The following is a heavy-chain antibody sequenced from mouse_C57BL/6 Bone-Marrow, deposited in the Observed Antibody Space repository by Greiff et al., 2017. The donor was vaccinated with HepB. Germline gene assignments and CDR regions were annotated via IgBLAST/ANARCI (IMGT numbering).Heavy chain of an antibody. J-gene: IGHJ4*01. D-gene: IGHD2-3*01. CDR1: GFTFSDFY. V-gene: IGHV7-1*01. Sequence: EVKLMDSGGGLVQSGRSLRLSCATSGFTFSDFYMEWVRQAPGKGLEWIAASRNKANDYTTEYSASVKGRFIVSRDTSQSILYLQMNALRAEDTAIYYCARDAFYDPYYYAMDYWGQGTSVTVSS. CDR2: SRNKANDYTT. CDR3: ARDAFYDPYYYAMDY.